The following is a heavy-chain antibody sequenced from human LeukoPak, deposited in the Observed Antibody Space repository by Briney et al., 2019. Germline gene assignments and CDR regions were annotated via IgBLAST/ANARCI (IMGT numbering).Heavy chain of an antibody. CDR3: ATSKGSGGPIDY. CDR2: INSNSRYI. J-gene: IGHJ4*02. Sequence: GGSLRLSCAASGFTFSSYSMNWVRQAPGKGLEWVSSINSNSRYIYYTDSLKGRFTISRDNAKNSLYLQMNSLRAEDTAVYYCATSKGSGGPIDYWGQGALVTVSS. CDR1: GFTFSSYS. D-gene: IGHD3-10*01. V-gene: IGHV3-21*01.